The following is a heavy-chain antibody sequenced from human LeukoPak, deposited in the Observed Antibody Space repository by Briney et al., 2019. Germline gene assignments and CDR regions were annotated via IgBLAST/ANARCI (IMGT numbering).Heavy chain of an antibody. CDR3: ARELIVVVPAAIASWEKEFDY. V-gene: IGHV1-46*01. J-gene: IGHJ4*02. CDR1: GYTFTSYY. Sequence: ASVKVSCKASGYTFTSYYIHWVRQAPGQGLEWMGIINPSGGSTSYAQKFQGRVTMTRDTSTSTVYMELSSLRSEDTAVYYCARELIVVVPAAIASWEKEFDYWGQGTLVTVSS. D-gene: IGHD2-2*02. CDR2: INPSGGST.